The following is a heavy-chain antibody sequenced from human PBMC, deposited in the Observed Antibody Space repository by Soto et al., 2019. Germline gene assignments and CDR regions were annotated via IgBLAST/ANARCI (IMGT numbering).Heavy chain of an antibody. Sequence: GGSLRLSCVASGRTFNNAWMNWVRQAPGKGLEWVGRIKSKGDGGATDFAAFVKGRFTISRDDSKNTLYLQMNGLKTEDTAVYYCATHETSLFHLRNPGMQDYWGQGTLVTVSS. V-gene: IGHV3-15*07. D-gene: IGHD2-8*01. J-gene: IGHJ4*02. CDR3: ATHETSLFHLRNPGMQDY. CDR1: GRTFNNAW. CDR2: IKSKGDGGAT.